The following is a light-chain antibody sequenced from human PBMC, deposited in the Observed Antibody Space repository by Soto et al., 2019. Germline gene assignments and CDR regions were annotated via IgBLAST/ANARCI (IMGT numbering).Light chain of an antibody. CDR1: QSISSY. Sequence: DIQMTQSPSSLSASVGDRVTITCRASQSISSYLNWYQQKRGKAPKLLIYAASSLQSGVPSRFSDSGSGTDFTLTISSLQPEDFATYYCQHSYSTPFAFGPGTKVDIK. V-gene: IGKV1-39*01. CDR2: AAS. CDR3: QHSYSTPFA. J-gene: IGKJ3*01.